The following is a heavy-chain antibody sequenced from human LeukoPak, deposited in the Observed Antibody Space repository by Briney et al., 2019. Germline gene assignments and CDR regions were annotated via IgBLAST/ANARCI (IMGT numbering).Heavy chain of an antibody. V-gene: IGHV3-48*03. Sequence: GGSLRLSCAASGLTFSSYEMNWVRQAPGKGLEWVSYISSGSTIYYADSVKGRFTISRDNAENSLYLQMSSLRAEDTAVYYCARESWATHYWGQGTLVTVSS. J-gene: IGHJ4*02. CDR1: GLTFSSYE. D-gene: IGHD3-10*01. CDR3: ARESWATHY. CDR2: ISSGSTI.